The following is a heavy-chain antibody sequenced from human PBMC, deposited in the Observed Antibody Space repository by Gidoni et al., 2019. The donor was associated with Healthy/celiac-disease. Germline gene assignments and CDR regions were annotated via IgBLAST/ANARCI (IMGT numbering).Heavy chain of an antibody. J-gene: IGHJ4*02. CDR3: ARGVHDYGVAPVDY. Sequence: QVQLQESGPGLVKPSQTLSLTCTVSGGSISSGGYYWSWIRQHPGKGLEWIGYIYYSGSTYYNPSLKSRVTISVDTSKNQFSLKLSSVTAADTAVYYCARGVHDYGVAPVDYWGQGTLVTVSS. CDR2: IYYSGST. D-gene: IGHD4-17*01. V-gene: IGHV4-31*03. CDR1: GGSISSGGYY.